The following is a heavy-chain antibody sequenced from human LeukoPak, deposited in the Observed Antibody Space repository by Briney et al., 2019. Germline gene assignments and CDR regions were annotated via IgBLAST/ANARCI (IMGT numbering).Heavy chain of an antibody. CDR3: ASVGYDILTGYPSWFDP. CDR1: GFTVISNY. CDR2: VYSGGTT. J-gene: IGHJ5*02. V-gene: IGHV3-53*01. Sequence: PGGSLRISCAVSGFTVISNYMSRVRQAPGKGLEWVSVVYSGGTTYYADSVKGRCAISRDNSKNTPYLQMNSLRAEDTAVYYCASVGYDILTGYPSWFDPWGQGTLVTVSS. D-gene: IGHD3-9*01.